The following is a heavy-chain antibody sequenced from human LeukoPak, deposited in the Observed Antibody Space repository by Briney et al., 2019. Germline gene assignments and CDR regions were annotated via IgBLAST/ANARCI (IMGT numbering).Heavy chain of an antibody. J-gene: IGHJ5*02. CDR1: GGSISSGGYY. CDR3: ARGLRGGMDHLNGFDP. D-gene: IGHD3-16*01. Sequence: PSETLSLTCTVSGGSISSGGYYWSWIRQHPGKGLEWIGYIYYSGSTYYNPSLKSRVTISVDTSKNQFSLKLSSVTAADTAVYYCARGLRGGMDHLNGFDPWGQGILVTVSS. CDR2: IYYSGST. V-gene: IGHV4-31*03.